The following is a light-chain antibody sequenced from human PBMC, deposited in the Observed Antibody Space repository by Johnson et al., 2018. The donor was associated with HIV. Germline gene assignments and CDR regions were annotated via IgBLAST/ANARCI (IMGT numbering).Light chain of an antibody. CDR1: SSNIGNNY. V-gene: IGLV1-51*01. CDR3: ETWDSRLSSGYV. Sequence: QSVLTQPPSVSAAPGQKVTISCSGSSSNIGNNYVSWYQQLPGTAPKLLIYDNNERPSGIPDRFSGSKYGTSATLGITGLQTGDEADYYCETWDSRLSSGYVSGTGTKVTAL. CDR2: DNN. J-gene: IGLJ1*01.